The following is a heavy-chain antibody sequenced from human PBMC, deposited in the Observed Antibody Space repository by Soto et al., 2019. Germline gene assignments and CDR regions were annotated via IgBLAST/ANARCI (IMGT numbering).Heavy chain of an antibody. CDR2: IYHSGST. Sequence: SQNMSLTTAFSTGPISSVVYSWSWIRQPPGKGLEWIGYIYHSGSTYYNPSLKSRVTISVDRSKNQFSLKLSSVTAADTAVYYCARVPDRWGQG. CDR1: TGPISSVVYS. J-gene: IGHJ5*02. CDR3: ARVPDR. V-gene: IGHV4-30-2*01. D-gene: IGHD2-2*01.